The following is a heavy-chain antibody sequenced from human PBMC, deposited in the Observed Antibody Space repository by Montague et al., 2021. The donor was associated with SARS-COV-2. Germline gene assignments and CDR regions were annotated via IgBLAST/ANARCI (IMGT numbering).Heavy chain of an antibody. CDR2: VNFSGTA. J-gene: IGHJ4*02. V-gene: IGHV4-59*08. CDR3: ARRPSSGCSFDY. D-gene: IGHD6-19*01. Sequence: SETLSLTCTVSAGSINNHYWNWIRQTPGKGLEWIAYVNFSGTAYYNPSLKSRVTISVDTSRNQFSLQLTSVTAADTAVYYCARRPSSGCSFDYWGQGTQVSVSS. CDR1: AGSINNHY.